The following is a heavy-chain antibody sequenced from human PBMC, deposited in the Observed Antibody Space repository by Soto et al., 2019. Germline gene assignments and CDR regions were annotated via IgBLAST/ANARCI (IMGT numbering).Heavy chain of an antibody. CDR3: ATDVLRFLESSYYYYGMDV. V-gene: IGHV3-48*02. Sequence: EVQLVESGGGLVQPGGSLRLSCAASGFTFSSYSMNWVRQAPGKGREWVSYISSSSSTIYYADSVKGRFTISRDNAKNSLYLQMNSLRDEDTAVYYCATDVLRFLESSYYYYGMDVWGQGTTVTVSS. CDR1: GFTFSSYS. D-gene: IGHD3-3*01. J-gene: IGHJ6*02. CDR2: ISSSSSTI.